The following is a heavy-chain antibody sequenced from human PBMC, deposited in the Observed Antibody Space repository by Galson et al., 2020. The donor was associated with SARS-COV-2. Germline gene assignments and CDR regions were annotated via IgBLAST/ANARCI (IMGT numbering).Heavy chain of an antibody. CDR3: ARGVAPYYSYGMDV. Sequence: SETLSLTCAVSGGSISSSNWWSWVRQPPGKGLEWIGEIYHSGSTNYNPSLKSRVTISVDKSKNQFSLKLSSVTAADTAVYYWARGVAPYYSYGMDVWGQGTTVTVFS. D-gene: IGHD5-12*01. CDR1: GGSISSSNW. CDR2: IYHSGST. V-gene: IGHV4-4*02. J-gene: IGHJ6*02.